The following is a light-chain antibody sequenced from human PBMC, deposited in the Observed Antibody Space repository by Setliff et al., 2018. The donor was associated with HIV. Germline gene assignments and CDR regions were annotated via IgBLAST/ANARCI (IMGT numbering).Light chain of an antibody. CDR1: NIGSKS. Sequence: ELTQPPSVSVAPGKTARITCGGNNIGSKSVHWYQQKPGQAPVLVVYDDSERPSGIPERFSGSNSGNTATLTISRVEAGDEADYYCEVWDRTGGHLYVFGKGTKVTV. CDR2: DDS. V-gene: IGLV3-21*03. J-gene: IGLJ1*01. CDR3: EVWDRTGGHLYV.